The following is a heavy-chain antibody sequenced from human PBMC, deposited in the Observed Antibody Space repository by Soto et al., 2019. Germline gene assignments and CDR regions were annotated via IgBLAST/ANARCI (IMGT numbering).Heavy chain of an antibody. V-gene: IGHV3-33*01. CDR1: GFTFSSYG. J-gene: IGHJ4*02. CDR3: ARDRLTYPYYFWSGYYD. CDR2: IWYDGSNK. Sequence: QVQLVESGGGVVQPGRSLRLSCAASGFTFSSYGMHWVRQAPGKGLEWVAVIWYDGSNKYYADSVKGRFTISRDNSKNPLYQQMNSLRAEDTAEYYSARDRLTYPYYFWSGYYDWGQGTLVTVSS. D-gene: IGHD3-3*01.